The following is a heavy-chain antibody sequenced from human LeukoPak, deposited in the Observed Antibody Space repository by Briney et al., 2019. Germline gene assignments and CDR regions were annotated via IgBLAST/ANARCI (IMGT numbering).Heavy chain of an antibody. D-gene: IGHD1-26*01. V-gene: IGHV4-34*01. CDR2: INHSGST. J-gene: IGHJ5*02. CDR1: GGSFSGYY. Sequence: SETLSLTCAVYGGSFSGYYWSWIRQPPGKGLEWIGEINHSGSTNYNPSLKSRVTISVDTSKNQFSLKLSSVTAADTAVYYCARGDGQWELLRRMGWFDPWGQGTLVTVSS. CDR3: ARGDGQWELLRRMGWFDP.